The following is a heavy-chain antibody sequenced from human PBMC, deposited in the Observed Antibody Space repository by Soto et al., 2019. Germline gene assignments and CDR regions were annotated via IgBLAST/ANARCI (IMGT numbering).Heavy chain of an antibody. CDR3: LIIGVTDGFDI. V-gene: IGHV3-7*03. D-gene: IGHD3-3*01. J-gene: IGHJ3*02. CDR1: RFALSNYW. Sequence: PGGSMRLSCAAGRFALSNYWLTWSRQAPGKGLEWVANIKQDGSQKNYVDSVKGRFTISRDNAQNSLFLQMKSLRADDTAIYYCLIIGVTDGFDIWGPGTMVTVSS. CDR2: IKQDGSQK.